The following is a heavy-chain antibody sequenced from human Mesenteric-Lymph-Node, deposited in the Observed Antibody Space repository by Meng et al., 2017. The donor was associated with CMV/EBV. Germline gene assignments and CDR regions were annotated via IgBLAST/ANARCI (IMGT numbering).Heavy chain of an antibody. CDR3: ARTPAFDY. Sequence: GESLKISCAASGFTFSSYWTHWVRQAPGKGLVWVSRINSDGSSTSYADSVKGRFTISRDNAKNTLYLQMNSLKAEDTAVYYCARTPAFDYWGQGTLVTVSS. CDR2: INSDGSST. D-gene: IGHD1-14*01. CDR1: GFTFSSYW. V-gene: IGHV3-74*01. J-gene: IGHJ4*02.